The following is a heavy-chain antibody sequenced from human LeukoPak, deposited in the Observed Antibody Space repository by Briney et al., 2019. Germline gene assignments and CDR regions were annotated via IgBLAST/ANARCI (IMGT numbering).Heavy chain of an antibody. J-gene: IGHJ4*02. CDR1: GGSISIGAYY. D-gene: IGHD3-10*01. CDR3: ARAYRGGFDY. V-gene: IGHV4-31*03. CDR2: IYYSGST. Sequence: SQTLSLTCTLSGGSISIGAYYWSWIRHHPGKGLEWIGYIYYSGSTYYNPSLKSRVTISVDTSKNQFSLKLSSVTAADTAVYYCARAYRGGFDYWGQGTLVTVSS.